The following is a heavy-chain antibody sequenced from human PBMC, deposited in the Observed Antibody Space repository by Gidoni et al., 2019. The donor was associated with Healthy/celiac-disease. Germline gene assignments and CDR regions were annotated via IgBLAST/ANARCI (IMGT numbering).Heavy chain of an antibody. V-gene: IGHV3-15*01. CDR3: TTDGATVVAATY. D-gene: IGHD2-15*01. CDR2: IKSKTDCGTT. Sequence: EVQLVESGGGLVKPGGSVRHSCAAAGVTFSNAWMSWVRQAPGKGLEWVGRIKSKTDCGTTDYAAPVKGRFTISRDDSKNTLYLQMNSLKTEDTAVYYCTTDGATVVAATYWGQGTLVTVSS. CDR1: GVTFSNAW. J-gene: IGHJ4*02.